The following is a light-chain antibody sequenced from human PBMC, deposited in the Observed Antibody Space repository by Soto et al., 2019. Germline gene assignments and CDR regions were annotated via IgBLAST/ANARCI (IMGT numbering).Light chain of an antibody. V-gene: IGKV1-6*01. CDR1: QAIRND. CDR3: LQDYNYPLT. Sequence: AIQMTQSPTSLSASVGDRVTITCRASQAIRNDLGWYQQKPGKAPQLLIYAASTLQSGVPSRFNGSGSGTDFTLTISSLQPEVFATYYCLQDYNYPLTFGQGTKLEIK. CDR2: AAS. J-gene: IGKJ1*01.